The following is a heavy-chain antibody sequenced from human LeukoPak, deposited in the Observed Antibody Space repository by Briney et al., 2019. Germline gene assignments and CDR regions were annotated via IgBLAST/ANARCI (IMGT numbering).Heavy chain of an antibody. CDR2: IYTSGST. D-gene: IGHD3-22*01. Sequence: SETLSLTCTVSGGSLSSGSYYWSWIRQPAGKGLEWIGRIYTSGSTNYNPSLKSRVTISVDTSERQFSLKLSSVTAADTAAYYCARHMTVTYDAFDIWGQGTMVTVSS. CDR3: ARHMTVTYDAFDI. J-gene: IGHJ3*02. CDR1: GGSLSSGSYY. V-gene: IGHV4-61*02.